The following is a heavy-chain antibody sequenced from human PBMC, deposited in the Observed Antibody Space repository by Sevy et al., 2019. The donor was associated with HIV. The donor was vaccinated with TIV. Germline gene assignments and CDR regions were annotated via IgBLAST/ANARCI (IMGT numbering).Heavy chain of an antibody. CDR1: GFTFSSYA. Sequence: GESLKISCAASGFTFSSYAMHWVRQAPGKGLEWVAVISYDGSNKYYADSVKGRFTISRDNSKNTLYLQMNSLRAEDTAFFFLAEGPIRFWSVFQLDYWGQGTLVTVSS. V-gene: IGHV3-30*04. D-gene: IGHD3-3*01. CDR2: ISYDGSNK. CDR3: AEGPIRFWSVFQLDY. J-gene: IGHJ4*02.